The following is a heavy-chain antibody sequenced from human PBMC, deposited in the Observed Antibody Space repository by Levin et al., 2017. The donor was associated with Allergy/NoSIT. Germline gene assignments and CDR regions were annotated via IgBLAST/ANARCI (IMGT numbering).Heavy chain of an antibody. V-gene: IGHV3-48*01. CDR2: ISSSSSTI. J-gene: IGHJ6*02. CDR3: ARVPNQLLVWESYYGMDV. Sequence: GESLKISCAASGFTFSSYSMNWVRQAPGKGLEWVSYISSSSSTIYYADSVKGRFTISRDNAKNSLYLQMNSLRAEDTAVYYCARVPNQLLVWESYYGMDVWGQGTTVTVSS. CDR1: GFTFSSYS. D-gene: IGHD2-2*01.